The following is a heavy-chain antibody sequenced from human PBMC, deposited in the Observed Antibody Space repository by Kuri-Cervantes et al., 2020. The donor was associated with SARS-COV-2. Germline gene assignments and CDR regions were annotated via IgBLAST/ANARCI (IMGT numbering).Heavy chain of an antibody. Sequence: LSLTCAASGLTFSSYAMHWVRQAPGKGLEWVAVISYDGSNKYYADSVKGRFTTSRDNSKNTLYLQMNSLRAEDTAVYYCARGYCSSTSCYDWGAFDIWGQGTMVTVSS. CDR3: ARGYCSSTSCYDWGAFDI. CDR2: ISYDGSNK. V-gene: IGHV3-30-3*01. CDR1: GLTFSSYA. D-gene: IGHD2-2*01. J-gene: IGHJ3*02.